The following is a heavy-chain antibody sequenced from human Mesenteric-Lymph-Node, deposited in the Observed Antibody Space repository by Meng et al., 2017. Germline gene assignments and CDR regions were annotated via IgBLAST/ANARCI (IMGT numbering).Heavy chain of an antibody. CDR1: GVSITSGPYY. Sequence: SETLSLTCDVSGVSITSGPYYWNWIRQPAGKGLEWIGRIYSTGSTNYNPSLKSRLTISIDTSNNHFSLHLSSVTAADTAVYYCARDRGLLDYDSGGYYYDDAFEIWGQGTKVTVSS. J-gene: IGHJ3*02. CDR3: ARDRGLLDYDSGGYYYDDAFEI. CDR2: IYSTGST. V-gene: IGHV4-61*02. D-gene: IGHD3-22*01.